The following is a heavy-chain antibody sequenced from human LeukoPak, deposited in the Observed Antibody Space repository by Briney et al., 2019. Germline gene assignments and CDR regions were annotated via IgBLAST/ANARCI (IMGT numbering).Heavy chain of an antibody. CDR1: GGSISNYY. D-gene: IGHD6-19*01. CDR3: ARRPGISVTGKAIDC. J-gene: IGHJ4*02. V-gene: IGHV4-59*01. CDR2: MYYSGST. Sequence: SETLSLTCAVSGGSISNYYWSWIRQPPGKGLEWIGYMYYSGSTNYSPSLKSRVTISVDTSNNQFSLKLSSVTAADTAVYYCARRPGISVTGKAIDCCGQGTLVTVSS.